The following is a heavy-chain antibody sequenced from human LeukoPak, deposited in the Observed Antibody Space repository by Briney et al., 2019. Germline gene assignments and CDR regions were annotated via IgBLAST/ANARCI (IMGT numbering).Heavy chain of an antibody. V-gene: IGHV1-18*01. J-gene: IGHJ3*02. CDR1: GYTFTSYG. Sequence: GASVKVSCKASGYTFTSYGISWVRQAPGQGLEWMGWISAYNGNTNYAQKLQGRVTMTTGTSTSTAYMELRSLRSDDTAVYYCARDFNTAGYYDSEDAFDIWGQGTMVTVSS. D-gene: IGHD3-22*01. CDR2: ISAYNGNT. CDR3: ARDFNTAGYYDSEDAFDI.